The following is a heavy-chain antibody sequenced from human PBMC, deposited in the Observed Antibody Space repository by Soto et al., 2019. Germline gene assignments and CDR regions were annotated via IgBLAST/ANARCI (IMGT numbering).Heavy chain of an antibody. D-gene: IGHD2-15*01. J-gene: IGHJ3*02. CDR1: GFIVSDTY. CDR3: AREPRYCRGGSCSITGDAFDI. Sequence: EVQLVESGGGLVQPGGSLRLSCTASGFIVSDTYMNWVRQAPGKGLEWVSVISNRGDTHYADSVRGRFSLSRDIADNTLLHQMINMRVEDTAVYYCAREPRYCRGGSCSITGDAFDIWGQGTMVTVSS. CDR2: ISNRGDT. V-gene: IGHV3-66*01.